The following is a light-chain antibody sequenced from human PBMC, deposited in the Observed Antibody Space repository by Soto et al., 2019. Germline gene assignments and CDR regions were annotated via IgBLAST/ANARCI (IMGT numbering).Light chain of an antibody. CDR3: QQYETYWT. Sequence: DIPMTQSPATLSASIGDRVTITCRASQSISDWLAWLQQKPGQAPKLLIYKASTLETGVPSRFSGSGFGTEFTLTIISLQPDDFATYYCQQYETYWTFGQGTKVEI. CDR2: KAS. CDR1: QSISDW. V-gene: IGKV1-5*03. J-gene: IGKJ1*01.